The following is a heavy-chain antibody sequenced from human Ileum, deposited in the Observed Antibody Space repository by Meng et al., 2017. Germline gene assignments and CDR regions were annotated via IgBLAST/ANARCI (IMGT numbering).Heavy chain of an antibody. V-gene: IGHV2-5*02. J-gene: IGHJ5*02. CDR2: INWDDEY. D-gene: IGHD6-6*01. Sequence: QITLKESGPTLVEPTETLTRTCTFSGFSLNTVGVGVGWIRQPPGKALEWLALINWDDEYRYSPSLRSRLTITKDTSRNQVVLRMTNVAPVDAGTYYCVHRLVAAQHWFDPWGQGTLVTVSS. CDR1: GFSLNTVGVG. CDR3: VHRLVAAQHWFDP.